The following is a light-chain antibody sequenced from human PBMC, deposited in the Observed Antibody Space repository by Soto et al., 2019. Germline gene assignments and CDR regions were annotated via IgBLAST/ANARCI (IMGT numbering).Light chain of an antibody. J-gene: IGKJ5*01. CDR1: QSVSIH. V-gene: IGKV3-15*01. Sequence: ETVMTHSPGTLSVSLCERATLSFRASQSVSIHLAWYQQKPGQAPRLLIYDTSTRATGIPARFSGSGSGTEFTLTISSLQSEDFAVYYCQQYSNWPPITFGQGTRLEIK. CDR3: QQYSNWPPIT. CDR2: DTS.